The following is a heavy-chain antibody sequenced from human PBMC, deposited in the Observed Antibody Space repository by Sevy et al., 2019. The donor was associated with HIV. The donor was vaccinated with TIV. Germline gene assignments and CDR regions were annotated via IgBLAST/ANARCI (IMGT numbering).Heavy chain of an antibody. J-gene: IGHJ6*02. Sequence: GGSLRLSCAASGFPFNDHAMHWVRQVPGKGLEWVSGISWNSRNIGYADSVKGRLTISKDNARQFVYLEMNSLRPEDTAFYYCAKDINRGCDGVNCYSYYYYFDGRVVWGQGTTVTVSS. CDR3: AKDINRGCDGVNCYSYYYYFDGRVV. D-gene: IGHD2-21*01. CDR1: GFPFNDHA. V-gene: IGHV3-9*01. CDR2: ISWNSRNI.